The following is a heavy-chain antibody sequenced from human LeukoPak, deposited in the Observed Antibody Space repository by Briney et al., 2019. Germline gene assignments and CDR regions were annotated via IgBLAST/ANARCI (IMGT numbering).Heavy chain of an antibody. CDR3: AASRTFDY. Sequence: GGSLRLSCAASGFIFSSYWMHWVRQAPGKGLVWVSHINNDGSSTNYADSVKGRFTISRDNAKNTLYLQMNSLRAEDTAIYYCAASRTFDYWGQGTLVTVSS. J-gene: IGHJ4*02. CDR2: INNDGSST. CDR1: GFIFSSYW. V-gene: IGHV3-74*01. D-gene: IGHD2-2*01.